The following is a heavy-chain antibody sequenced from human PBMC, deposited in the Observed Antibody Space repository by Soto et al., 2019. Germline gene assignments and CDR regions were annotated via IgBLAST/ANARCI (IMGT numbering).Heavy chain of an antibody. CDR1: GGSITSYY. V-gene: IGHV4-59*01. Sequence: SETLSLTCTVSGGSITSYYWSWIRQPPGKGLDWIGYIYYTGTTKYNPSLKSRVTISVDTSKNQFSLKLSSVTAADTALCYCARAGGIYYDSSGFLDYWGQGTLVTVSS. J-gene: IGHJ4*02. D-gene: IGHD3-22*01. CDR2: IYYTGTT. CDR3: ARAGGIYYDSSGFLDY.